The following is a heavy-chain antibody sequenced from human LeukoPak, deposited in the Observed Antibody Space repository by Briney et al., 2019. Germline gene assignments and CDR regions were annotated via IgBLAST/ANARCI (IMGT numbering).Heavy chain of an antibody. CDR1: GYTLTELS. CDR2: FDPEDGET. J-gene: IGHJ4*02. Sequence: ASVKVSCKVSGYTLTELSMHWVRQAPGKGFEWMGGFDPEDGETIYAQKFQGRVTMTEDTSTDTAYMELSSLRSEDTAVYYCATPMVRGVTPTSFDYWGQGTLVTVSS. V-gene: IGHV1-24*01. CDR3: ATPMVRGVTPTSFDY. D-gene: IGHD3-10*01.